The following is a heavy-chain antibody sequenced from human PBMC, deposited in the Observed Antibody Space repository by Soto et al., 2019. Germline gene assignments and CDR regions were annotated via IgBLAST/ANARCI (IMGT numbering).Heavy chain of an antibody. V-gene: IGHV1-18*01. J-gene: IGHJ6*02. CDR3: ATDQGITTCAVYSMYYYGMDV. CDR2: ISTDNGNT. CDR1: GYTFTNAV. D-gene: IGHD3-3*01. Sequence: XAVKVSGKASGYTFTNAVISWVRQAPGQGLEWMGWISTDNGNTNYAQHLQGRVSMTRDTSTSTAYMDLRSLRSDDTAVYYCATDQGITTCAVYSMYYYGMDVWG.